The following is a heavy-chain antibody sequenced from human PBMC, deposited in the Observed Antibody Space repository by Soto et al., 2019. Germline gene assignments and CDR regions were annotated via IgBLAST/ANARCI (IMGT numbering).Heavy chain of an antibody. V-gene: IGHV1-2*02. Sequence: ASVKGSCKASGYTFTGYYMHWVRQAPGQGLEWMGWINPNSGGTNYAQKFQGRVTMTRDTSISTAYMELSRLRSDDTAVYYCARDKYDFWSGYYFDYWGQGTLVTVSS. J-gene: IGHJ4*02. CDR1: GYTFTGYY. D-gene: IGHD3-3*01. CDR3: ARDKYDFWSGYYFDY. CDR2: INPNSGGT.